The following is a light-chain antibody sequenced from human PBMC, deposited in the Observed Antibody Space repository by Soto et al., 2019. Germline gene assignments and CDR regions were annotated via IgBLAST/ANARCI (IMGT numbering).Light chain of an antibody. Sequence: QSVLTQPASVSGSPGQSITISCTGTSSDVGGYNYVSWYQQHPGKAPKLMIYEVKNRPSGVSDRFSGSKSGNTASLTISGIQAEDEADYYCSSFTSTSTQVLGGGTKLTVL. CDR3: SSFTSTSTQV. J-gene: IGLJ3*02. CDR1: SSDVGGYNY. V-gene: IGLV2-14*01. CDR2: EVK.